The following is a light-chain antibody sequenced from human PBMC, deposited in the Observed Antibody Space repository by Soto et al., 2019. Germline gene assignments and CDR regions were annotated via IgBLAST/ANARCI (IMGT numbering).Light chain of an antibody. V-gene: IGLV2-14*01. CDR1: SSDVGGYNY. J-gene: IGLJ2*01. CDR2: DVS. CDR3: SSYTSSSTLEVV. Sequence: QSVLTQPASVSGSPGQSITISCTGHSSDVGGYNYVSWYQQHPGKAPELMIYDVSNRPSGVSNRFSGSKSGNTASLTISGPQAEDEADYYCSSYTSSSTLEVVFGGGTKLTVL.